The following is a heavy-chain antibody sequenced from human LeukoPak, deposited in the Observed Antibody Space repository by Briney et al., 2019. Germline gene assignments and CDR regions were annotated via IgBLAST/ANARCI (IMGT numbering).Heavy chain of an antibody. V-gene: IGHV1-46*01. CDR1: GYTFTSYY. Sequence: ASVKVSCKASGYTFTSYYMHWVRQAPGQGLEWMGIINPSGGSTSYAQKFQGRVTMTRDTSTSTVYMELSSLRSEDTAVYYCARGRGYSGYDQYGMDVWGQGTTVTVSS. D-gene: IGHD5-12*01. CDR3: ARGRGYSGYDQYGMDV. CDR2: INPSGGST. J-gene: IGHJ6*02.